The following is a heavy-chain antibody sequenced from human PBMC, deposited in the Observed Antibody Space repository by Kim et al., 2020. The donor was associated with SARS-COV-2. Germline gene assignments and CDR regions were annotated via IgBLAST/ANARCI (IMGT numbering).Heavy chain of an antibody. J-gene: IGHJ4*02. CDR2: IYHSGTA. CDR3: VRGFDRYSLVLY. CDR1: GDSIDNGHR. Sequence: SETLSLTCTVSGDSIDNGHRWGWVRQTPGKGLEWIGSIYHSGTAYYNLSLKSRVIMSVDPSKYQFSLRLTSMSAADTGVYYCVRGFDRYSLVLYWCQGTL. D-gene: IGHD3-16*02. V-gene: IGHV4-38-2*02.